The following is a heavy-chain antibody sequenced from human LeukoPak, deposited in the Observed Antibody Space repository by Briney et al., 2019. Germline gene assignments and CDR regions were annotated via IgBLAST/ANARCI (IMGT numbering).Heavy chain of an antibody. J-gene: IGHJ6*02. CDR3: ARLRYDSSGYYYYYYGMDV. CDR1: GGSISSYY. CDR2: IYYSGNT. D-gene: IGHD3-22*01. V-gene: IGHV4-59*08. Sequence: SETLSLTCTVPGGSISSYYWSWIRQPPGKGLGWNGYIYYSGNTNYNPSLKSRVTISVDTSKNQFSLKLSSVTAADTAVYYCARLRYDSSGYYYYYYGMDVWGQGTTVTVSS.